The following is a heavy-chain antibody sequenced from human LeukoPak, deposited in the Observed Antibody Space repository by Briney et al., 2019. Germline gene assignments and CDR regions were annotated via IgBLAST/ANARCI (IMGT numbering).Heavy chain of an antibody. D-gene: IGHD3-22*01. CDR2: ISGSGGST. CDR1: GFTFSSYA. J-gene: IGHJ4*02. CDR3: AKHTGYYDSSGYDY. Sequence: PGGSLRLSCAASGFTFSSYAMSWVRQAPGKGLEWVSAISGSGGSTYYADSVKGRFTISRDNSKNTLYLQMSSLRAEDTAVYYCAKHTGYYDSSGYDYWGQGTLVTVSS. V-gene: IGHV3-23*01.